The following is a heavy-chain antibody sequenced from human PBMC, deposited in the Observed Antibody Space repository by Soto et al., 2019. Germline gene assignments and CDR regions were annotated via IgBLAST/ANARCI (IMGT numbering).Heavy chain of an antibody. V-gene: IGHV3-23*01. CDR2: IIDSGGWA. CDR3: ASAFRMTDNR. CDR1: GFTFSSYS. D-gene: IGHD2-8*01. Sequence: HPGGSLRLSCAASGFTFSSYSMNWVRQAPGKGLEWVSSIIDSGGWADYADSVKGRFTISRDNSKNTLYLQLSSLRAEDTAVYYCASAFRMTDNRWGQGTLVTVSS. J-gene: IGHJ5*02.